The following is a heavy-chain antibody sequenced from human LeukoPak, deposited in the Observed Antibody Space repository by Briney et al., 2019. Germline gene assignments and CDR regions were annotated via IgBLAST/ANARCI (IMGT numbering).Heavy chain of an antibody. CDR2: IYSGGST. V-gene: IGHV3-66*01. J-gene: IGHJ4*02. CDR1: GFTVGSNT. Sequence: GGCLRLSCAASGFTVGSNTMSWVRQAPGKGLEWGSIIYSGGSTSYADSVKGRFTISRDNSKNTLYLQMNSLRTEDTAVYYCARGGSYFDISGYYFYWGQGTLVTVSS. D-gene: IGHD3-22*01. CDR3: ARGGSYFDISGYYFY.